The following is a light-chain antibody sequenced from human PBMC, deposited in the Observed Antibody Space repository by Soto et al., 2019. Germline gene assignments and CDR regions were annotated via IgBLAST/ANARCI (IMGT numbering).Light chain of an antibody. V-gene: IGKV3-15*01. CDR1: QSVSSN. CDR3: QQRNIWPPVT. Sequence: EILMTQSQATLSLSAGERATLSCRASQSVSSNLAWYQQKPGQAPRLLIYGASNRATGIPARFSGSVSGTDFSLTITSLQSEDFAVYYGQQRNIWPPVTFCQGTRLEIK. CDR2: GAS. J-gene: IGKJ5*01.